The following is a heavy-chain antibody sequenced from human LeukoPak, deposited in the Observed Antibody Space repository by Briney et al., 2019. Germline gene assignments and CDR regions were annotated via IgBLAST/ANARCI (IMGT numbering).Heavy chain of an antibody. D-gene: IGHD3-22*01. J-gene: IGHJ4*02. CDR3: ARHLFGSGYYPDY. Sequence: PSETLSLTCSVSGGSIISSIYSWGWIRQPPGKGLEWIGTIYSSGSTYYNPSLKSRVTMSVDTSKNQFSLKLTSVTATDTAVYYCARHLFGSGYYPDYWGQGTLVTVSS. CDR1: GGSIISSIYS. CDR2: IYSSGST. V-gene: IGHV4-39*01.